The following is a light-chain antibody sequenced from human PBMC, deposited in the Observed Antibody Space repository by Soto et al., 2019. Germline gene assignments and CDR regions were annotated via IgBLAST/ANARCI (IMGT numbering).Light chain of an antibody. CDR2: GAS. J-gene: IGKJ2*01. Sequence: EIVLTQSPGTLSLSPGERATLSCRASQSVSSSYLAWYQQKPGQAPSLLIYGASSRATGIPGRFSGSGSGIDFTLTISRLEPEDVAVYYCQQYGSSPRTFGQGAKLEIK. CDR3: QQYGSSPRT. CDR1: QSVSSSY. V-gene: IGKV3-20*01.